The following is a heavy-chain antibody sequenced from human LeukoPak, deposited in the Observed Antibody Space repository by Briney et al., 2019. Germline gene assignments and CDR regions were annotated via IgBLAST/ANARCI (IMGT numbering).Heavy chain of an antibody. V-gene: IGHV3-23*01. D-gene: IGHD3-22*01. CDR3: AKYPTYYYDRRGYYYFDY. CDR2: ISGSGGST. CDR1: GFTFSSNA. J-gene: IGHJ4*02. Sequence: GGSLRLSCAAPGFTFSSNAMSWVRQAPGKGLEWVSVISGSGGSTYYADSVKGRFTISRDNSKNTLYLQMNSLRAEDTAVYYCAKYPTYYYDRRGYYYFDYWGQGTLVTVSS.